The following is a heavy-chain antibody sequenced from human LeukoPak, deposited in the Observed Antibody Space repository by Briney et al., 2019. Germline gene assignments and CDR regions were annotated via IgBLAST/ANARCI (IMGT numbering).Heavy chain of an antibody. Sequence: GASVKVSCKASGYTFTDYSIHWVRQAPEQGLEWMGWIKPGSGATSYAQKFQGRVTLTRDTSISTGYMDLSRLTSDDTAVYYCARDSGSRGRGYWGQGTLVTVSS. CDR2: IKPGSGAT. CDR3: ARDSGSRGRGY. D-gene: IGHD6-19*01. J-gene: IGHJ4*02. CDR1: GYTFTDYS. V-gene: IGHV1-2*02.